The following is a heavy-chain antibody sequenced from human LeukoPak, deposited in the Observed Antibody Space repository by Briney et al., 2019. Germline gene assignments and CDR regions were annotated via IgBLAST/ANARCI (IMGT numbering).Heavy chain of an antibody. V-gene: IGHV4-34*01. D-gene: IGHD4-17*01. J-gene: IGHJ4*02. CDR1: GGSFSGYH. CDR3: ARGNYGDYQRCFDY. Sequence: SETLSLTRAVYGGSFSGYHWSWIRQPPGKGLEWIGEINHSGSTNYNPSLKSRVTISVDTFKNQFSLKLSSVTAADTAVYYCARGNYGDYQRCFDYWAREPWSPSPQ. CDR2: INHSGST.